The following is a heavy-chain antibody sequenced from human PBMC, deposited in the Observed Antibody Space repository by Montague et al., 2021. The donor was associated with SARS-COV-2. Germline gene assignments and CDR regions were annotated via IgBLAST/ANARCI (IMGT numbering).Heavy chain of an antibody. V-gene: IGHV4-39*07. CDR3: ARELGYCSSTNCYHFDY. CDR1: GGSFNSCCYY. Sequence: SETLSLTCTVYGGSFNSCCYYWGWIRQRPGKGLEWIGSLYGGSTYYNSSLKRRATISVDPSKNQFSLKLSAVTAEDTAVCYCARELGYCSSTNCYHFDYWGQGTLVTVSS. D-gene: IGHD2-2*01. J-gene: IGHJ4*02. CDR2: LYGGST.